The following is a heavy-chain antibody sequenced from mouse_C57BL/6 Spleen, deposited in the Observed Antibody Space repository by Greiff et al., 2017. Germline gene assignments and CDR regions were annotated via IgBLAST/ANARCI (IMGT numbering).Heavy chain of an antibody. CDR2: ISSGGSYT. CDR1: GFTFSSYG. V-gene: IGHV5-6*01. Sequence: EVQRVESGGDLVKPGGSLKLSCAASGFTFSSYGMSWVRQTPDKRLEWVATISSGGSYTYYPDSVKGRFTISRDNAKNTLYLQMSSLKSEDTAMYYCASPTIVNHYYAMDYWGQGTSVTVSS. CDR3: ASPTIVNHYYAMDY. J-gene: IGHJ4*01. D-gene: IGHD2-5*01.